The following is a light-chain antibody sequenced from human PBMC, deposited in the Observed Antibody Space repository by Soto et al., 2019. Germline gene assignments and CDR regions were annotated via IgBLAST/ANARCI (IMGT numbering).Light chain of an antibody. Sequence: QSVLIQPASVSGSPGQSITISCTGTSSDVGGYNYVSWYQQHPGKAPKLMIYDVSNRPSGVSNRFSGSKSGNTASLTISGLQAEDEADYYCSSYTSSSTLEVFGTGTKVTVL. CDR2: DVS. CDR3: SSYTSSSTLEV. CDR1: SSDVGGYNY. J-gene: IGLJ1*01. V-gene: IGLV2-14*01.